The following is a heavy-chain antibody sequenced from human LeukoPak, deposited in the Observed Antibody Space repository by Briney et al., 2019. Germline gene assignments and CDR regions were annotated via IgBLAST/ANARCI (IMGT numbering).Heavy chain of an antibody. J-gene: IGHJ4*02. Sequence: SGGSLRLSCAASGFTFSSYAMHWVRQAPGKGLEWVAVISYDGSNKYYADSVKGRFTISRDNSKNTLYLQMNSLRAEDTAVYYCARVGYSYGYFDYWGQGTLVTVSS. CDR3: ARVGYSYGYFDY. D-gene: IGHD5-18*01. CDR2: ISYDGSNK. CDR1: GFTFSSYA. V-gene: IGHV3-30-3*01.